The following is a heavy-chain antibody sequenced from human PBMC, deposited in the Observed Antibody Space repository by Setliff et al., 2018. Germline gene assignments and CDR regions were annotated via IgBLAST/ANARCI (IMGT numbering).Heavy chain of an antibody. CDR1: GYTFINFH. CDR2: VNPSGGHP. D-gene: IGHD3-22*01. V-gene: IGHV1-46*01. CDR3: ARRVSYDSSGYPLGY. Sequence: GASVKVSCKSSGYTFINFHLHWVRLAPGQGLQWMGMVNPSGGHPVYAQKFQGRATMTSDTSTNTVYKDLSSLTSEDTAVYFCARRVSYDSSGYPLGYWGQGTLVTVSS. J-gene: IGHJ4*02.